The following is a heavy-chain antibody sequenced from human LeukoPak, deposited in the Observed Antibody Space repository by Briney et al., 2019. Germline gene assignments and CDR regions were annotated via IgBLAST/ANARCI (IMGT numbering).Heavy chain of an antibody. CDR2: ISSSSSYI. J-gene: IGHJ4*02. CDR3: ASRGDYGDYLDY. D-gene: IGHD4-17*01. CDR1: GFTFSSYC. Sequence: GGSLRLSCAASGFTFSSYCMNWVRQAPGKGLEWVSSISSSSSYIYYADSVKGRFTISRDNAKNSLYLQMNSLRAEDTAVYYCASRGDYGDYLDYWGQGTLVTVSS. V-gene: IGHV3-21*01.